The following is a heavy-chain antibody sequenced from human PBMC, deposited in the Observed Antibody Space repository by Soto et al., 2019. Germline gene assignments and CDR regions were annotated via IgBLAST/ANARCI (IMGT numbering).Heavy chain of an antibody. CDR3: ARDQQWLVRFYFYF. CDR2: IWYDGSNK. V-gene: IGHV3-33*01. D-gene: IGHD6-19*01. Sequence: QVQLVESGGGVVQPGNSLRLSCAASGFTFSSYGMHWVRQAPGKGLEWVAVIWYDGSNKYYADSVKGRFTISRDNSNNTLYLQMNSLRAEDTAVYYCARDQQWLVRFYFYFWGQGTLVTVSS. J-gene: IGHJ4*02. CDR1: GFTFSSYG.